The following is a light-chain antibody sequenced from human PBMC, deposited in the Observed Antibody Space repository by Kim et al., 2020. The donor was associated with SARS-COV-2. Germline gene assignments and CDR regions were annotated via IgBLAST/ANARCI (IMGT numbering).Light chain of an antibody. CDR1: TGPVTSSHY. CDR2: DTS. CDR3: LLSYSGAWV. J-gene: IGLJ3*02. Sequence: QAVVSQEPSLTVSPGETVTLTCGSSTGPVTSSHYPSWFQQRPGQAPRALISDTSNTHSWTPARFSGSLLGDKAALTLSGAQPEDEADYYCLLSYSGAWVFGGGTQLTVL. V-gene: IGLV7-46*01.